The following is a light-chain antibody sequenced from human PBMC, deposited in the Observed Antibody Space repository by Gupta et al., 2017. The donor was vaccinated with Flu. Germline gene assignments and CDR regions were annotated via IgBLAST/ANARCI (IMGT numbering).Light chain of an antibody. J-gene: IGKJ4*01. CDR3: QQYGSSPPLT. CDR2: SAS. V-gene: IGKV3-20*01. CDR1: QSVSSSY. Sequence: EIVLTRSPGTLSLSPGESTTLSCRASQSVSSSYLAWYQQKPGQAPRVLIYSASSRATGIPDRFSGSGSGTDFTLTISRLEPEDFAVYYCQQYGSSPPLTFGGGTKVEIK.